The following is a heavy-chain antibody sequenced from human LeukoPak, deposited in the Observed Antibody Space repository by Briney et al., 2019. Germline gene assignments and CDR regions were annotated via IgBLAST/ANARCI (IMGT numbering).Heavy chain of an antibody. D-gene: IGHD1-26*01. CDR3: ARGGNSGSYYVWVRGYYFDY. CDR2: ISYDGSNK. J-gene: IGHJ4*02. Sequence: QSGGSLRLSCAASGFTFSSYAMHWVRQAPGKGLEWVAVISYDGSNKYYADSVKGRFTISRDNSKNTLHLQMNSLRAEDTAVYYCARGGNSGSYYVWVRGYYFDYWGQGTLVTVSS. CDR1: GFTFSSYA. V-gene: IGHV3-30*04.